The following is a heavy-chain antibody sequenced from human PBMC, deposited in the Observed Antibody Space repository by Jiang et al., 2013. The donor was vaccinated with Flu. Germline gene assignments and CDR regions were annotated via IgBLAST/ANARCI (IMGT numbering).Heavy chain of an antibody. CDR2: ISAYNGNT. D-gene: IGHD3-22*01. V-gene: IGHV1-18*01. J-gene: IGHJ2*01. Sequence: GAEVKKPGASVKVSCKASGYTFTSYGISWVRQAPGQGLEWMGWISAYNGNTNYAQKLQGRVTMTTDTSTSTAYMELRSLRSDDTAVYYCARGSPDYYDSSGYYSWYFDLWGRGTLVTVSS. CDR1: GYTFTSYG. CDR3: ARGSPDYYDSSGYYSWYFDL.